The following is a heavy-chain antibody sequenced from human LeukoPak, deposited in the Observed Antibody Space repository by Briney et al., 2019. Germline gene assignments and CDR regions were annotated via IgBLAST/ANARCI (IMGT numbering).Heavy chain of an antibody. J-gene: IGHJ4*01. CDR3: AKAVGATKWSLPFDY. V-gene: IGHV3-33*06. D-gene: IGHD1-26*01. CDR2: TWDDGSNK. CDR1: GFTFNSYG. Sequence: GRSLRLSCAASGFTFNSYGMHWVRQAPGKGLEWVAVTWDDGSNKDYADSVKGRSTISRDNSKNTLYLQMNSLRVEDTAVYYCAKAVGATKWSLPFDYWGQGTLVTVSS.